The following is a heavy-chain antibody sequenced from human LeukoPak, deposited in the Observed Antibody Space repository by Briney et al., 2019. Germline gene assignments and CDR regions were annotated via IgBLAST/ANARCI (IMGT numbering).Heavy chain of an antibody. CDR1: GGTFSSYA. Sequence: SVKVSCKASGGTFSSYAISWVRQAPGQGLEWMGRIIPILGIANYAQKFQGRVTITADKSTSTAYMELSSLRSEDTAVYYCARDRDIVVVPAANHAFDIWGQGTMVTVSS. D-gene: IGHD2-2*01. CDR2: IIPILGIA. V-gene: IGHV1-69*04. CDR3: ARDRDIVVVPAANHAFDI. J-gene: IGHJ3*02.